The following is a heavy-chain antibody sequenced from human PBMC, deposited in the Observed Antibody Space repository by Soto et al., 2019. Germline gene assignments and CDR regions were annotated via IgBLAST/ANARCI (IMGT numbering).Heavy chain of an antibody. D-gene: IGHD5-12*01. CDR3: ARQQGPTTADNWVDP. CDR1: GYTFFTYD. Sequence: QVHLVQSGVEVKTPGASVKVSCQASGYTFFTYDISWVRQAPGQGLEWMGWISTYSGDTKYAQKFQGRVTMTKVTFTTTAYRDLRSLRGDDTAVYYGARQQGPTTADNWVDPCGHGTLVTVSA. J-gene: IGHJ5*02. CDR2: ISTYSGDT. V-gene: IGHV1-18*01.